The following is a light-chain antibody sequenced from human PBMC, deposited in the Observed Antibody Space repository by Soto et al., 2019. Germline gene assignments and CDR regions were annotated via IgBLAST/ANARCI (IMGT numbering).Light chain of an antibody. CDR2: FDS. Sequence: SYELTQPPSVSEAPGKTARITCGGNNLGSKSVNWYQQRPGQAPVLVIYFDSDRPSGIPERFSGSNSGNTSTLPISRVEAGDEADYFCQVWDKSSDHVVFGGGTQLTVL. CDR1: NLGSKS. V-gene: IGLV3-21*04. CDR3: QVWDKSSDHVV. J-gene: IGLJ2*01.